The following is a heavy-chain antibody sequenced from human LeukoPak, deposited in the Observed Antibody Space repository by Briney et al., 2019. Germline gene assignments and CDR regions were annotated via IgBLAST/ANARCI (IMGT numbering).Heavy chain of an antibody. CDR2: INQDGSDR. J-gene: IGHJ4*02. D-gene: IGHD5-12*01. CDR1: GFSFSSYW. CDR3: ARDGGSSDYDLFDY. Sequence: GGSLRLSCAASGFSFSSYWMTWVRQAPGRGLEWVANINQDGSDRYYVDSVKGRFTISRDNAKNSLYLQMNSLRAEDTAVYFCARDGGSSDYDLFDYWGQGTLVTVSA. V-gene: IGHV3-7*05.